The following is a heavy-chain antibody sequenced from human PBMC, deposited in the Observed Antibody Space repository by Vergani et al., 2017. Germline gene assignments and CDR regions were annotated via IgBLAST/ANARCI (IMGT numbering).Heavy chain of an antibody. CDR3: AREEFTGSSPTTNWFDP. CDR1: GGSISSGSYY. Sequence: QVQLQESGPGLVKPSQTLSLTCTVSGGSISSGSYYWSWIRQPAGKGLEWIGHIYTTGSTNYNPPLKSRVTISVDTFKNQFSLKLTSVTAADTAVYYCAREEFTGSSPTTNWFDPWGQGTLVTVSS. V-gene: IGHV4-61*02. J-gene: IGHJ5*02. D-gene: IGHD1-26*01. CDR2: IYTTGST.